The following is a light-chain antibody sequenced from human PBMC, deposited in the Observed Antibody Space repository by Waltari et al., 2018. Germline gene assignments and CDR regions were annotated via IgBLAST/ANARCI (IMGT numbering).Light chain of an antibody. Sequence: SYELTQPPSVSVSPGQTARTTGSGDALSSQWAFWYQQKPGRSPVLLIYKNVERPSEIPARFSGSHSGTTVTLTISGVQAEDEADYYCQSRDSTTLFVFGAGTKLTVL. CDR1: ALSSQW. CDR3: QSRDSTTLFV. CDR2: KNV. V-gene: IGLV3-25*03. J-gene: IGLJ2*01.